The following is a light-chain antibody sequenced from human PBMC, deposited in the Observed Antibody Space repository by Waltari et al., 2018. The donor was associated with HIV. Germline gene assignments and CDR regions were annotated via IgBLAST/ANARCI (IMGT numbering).Light chain of an antibody. V-gene: IGKV4-1*01. Sequence: DIVMTQSPDYLAVSLGERAAINWKASQSVLYSSNNKIYLAWYQQKPGQPPKLLIYWASTRESGVPDRFSCSWSGTDFTLTISSLQAEDVAVYYCQQYYSTPGYTFGQVTKLEIK. J-gene: IGKJ2*01. CDR1: QSVLYSSNNKIY. CDR3: QQYYSTPGYT. CDR2: WAS.